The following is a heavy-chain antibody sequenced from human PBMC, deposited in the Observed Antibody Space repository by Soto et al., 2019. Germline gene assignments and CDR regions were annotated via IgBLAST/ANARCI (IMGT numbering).Heavy chain of an antibody. V-gene: IGHV1-8*02. CDR3: GRGPSPRAPAGGTTYSYAMDG. Sequence: SVKVSCKASGYDFTAYDINWVRQASGQGLEWMGWMNPINGATGSARRFQGRVSMTRSTATGTAYLELTSLRSDDSAVYYCGRGPSPRAPAGGTTYSYAMDGWG. CDR1: GYDFTAYD. J-gene: IGHJ6*02. D-gene: IGHD6-13*01. CDR2: MNPINGAT.